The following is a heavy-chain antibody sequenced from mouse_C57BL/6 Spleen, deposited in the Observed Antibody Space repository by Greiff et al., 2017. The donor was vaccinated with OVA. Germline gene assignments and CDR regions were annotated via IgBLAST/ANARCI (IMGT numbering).Heavy chain of an antibody. V-gene: IGHV1-26*01. CDR2: INPKNGGT. J-gene: IGHJ4*01. CDR1: GYTFTDYY. D-gene: IGHD1-1*01. CDR3: ARTLITTVVATDYAIDY. Sequence: VQLKQSGPELVKPGASVKISCKASGYTFTDYYMNWVKQSHGKSLEWIGDINPKNGGTSYNQKFKGKATLTVDKSSSTAYMELRSLTSEDSTVYYGARTLITTVVATDYAIDYWGQGTSVTVSS.